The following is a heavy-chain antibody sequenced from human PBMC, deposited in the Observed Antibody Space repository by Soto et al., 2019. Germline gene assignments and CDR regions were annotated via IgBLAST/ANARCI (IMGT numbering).Heavy chain of an antibody. V-gene: IGHV3-9*01. CDR2: ISWNSGSI. CDR1: GFTFDDYA. Sequence: PGGSLRLSCAASGFTFDDYAMHWVRQAPGKGLEWVSGISWNSGSIGYADSVKGRFTISRDNAKNSLYLQMNSLRAEDTALYYCAKDILKRSGHSQGYYYGMDVWGQGTTVTVSS. J-gene: IGHJ6*02. CDR3: AKDILKRSGHSQGYYYGMDV. D-gene: IGHD3-3*01.